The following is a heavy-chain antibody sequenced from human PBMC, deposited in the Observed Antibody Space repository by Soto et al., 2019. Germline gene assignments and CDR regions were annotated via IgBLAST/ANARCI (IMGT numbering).Heavy chain of an antibody. CDR1: GYTFTGYY. CDR3: ARGAFLEWFSSGFDY. CDR2: INPNSGGT. D-gene: IGHD3-3*02. J-gene: IGHJ4*02. Sequence: GASVKVSCKASGYTFTGYYMRWVRQAPGQGLEWMGWINPNSGGTNYAQKFQGRVTMTRDTSISTAYMELSRLRSDDTAVYYCARGAFLEWFSSGFDYWGQGTLVTVSS. V-gene: IGHV1-2*02.